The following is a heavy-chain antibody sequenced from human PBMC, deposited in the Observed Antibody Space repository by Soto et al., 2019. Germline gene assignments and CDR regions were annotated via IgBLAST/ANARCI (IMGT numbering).Heavy chain of an antibody. CDR2: IDPASGGT. CDR1: GYTFTAYY. J-gene: IGHJ4*02. Sequence: ASVKVSRKTSGYTFTAYYIHWVRQAPGQGLERMGWIDPASGGTNYAQKFQGWVTMTRDTSISTAYMELSSLTSDDTAVYFCGKSRGSYTVDYWGQGTLVTVSS. D-gene: IGHD1-26*01. V-gene: IGHV1-2*04. CDR3: GKSRGSYTVDY.